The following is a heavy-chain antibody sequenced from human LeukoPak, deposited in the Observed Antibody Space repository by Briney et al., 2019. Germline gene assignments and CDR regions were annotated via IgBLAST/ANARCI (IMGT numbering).Heavy chain of an antibody. V-gene: IGHV3-48*03. Sequence: PGGSLRLSCAASGFTFSSCEMNWVRQSPGKGLEWVSYISSSGSTIYYADSVKGRFTISRDNAKNSLYLQMNSLRAEDTAVYYCARIPYSSGGYYFDYWGQGTLVTVSS. CDR2: ISSSGSTI. J-gene: IGHJ4*02. CDR1: GFTFSSCE. D-gene: IGHD6-19*01. CDR3: ARIPYSSGGYYFDY.